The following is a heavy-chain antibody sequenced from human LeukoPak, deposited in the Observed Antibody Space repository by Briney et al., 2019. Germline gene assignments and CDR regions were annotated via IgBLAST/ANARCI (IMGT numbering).Heavy chain of an antibody. V-gene: IGHV3-7*01. J-gene: IGHJ6*03. CDR2: INEDGSER. CDR1: EFSFETYW. CDR3: ARGETMDV. D-gene: IGHD5-24*01. Sequence: GGSLRLSCVALEFSFETYWMSWVRQAPGKGPEWVANINEDGSERHYVGSVRGRFTISRDNADNSLHLQMNSLRPEDMAVYYCARGETMDVWGKGTTVTVSS.